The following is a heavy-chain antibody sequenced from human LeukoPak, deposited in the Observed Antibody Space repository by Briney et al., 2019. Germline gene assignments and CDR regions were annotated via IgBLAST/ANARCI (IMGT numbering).Heavy chain of an antibody. Sequence: GGSLRLSCAASGFTFSSYSMNWVRQAPGKGLEWVSYISSSSSTIYYADSVKGRFTISRDNAKNSLYLQMNSLRAEDTAVYYCERDSPRIYYDSSGYPDYWGQGTLVTVSS. J-gene: IGHJ4*02. CDR2: ISSSSSTI. V-gene: IGHV3-48*01. D-gene: IGHD3-22*01. CDR3: ERDSPRIYYDSSGYPDY. CDR1: GFTFSSYS.